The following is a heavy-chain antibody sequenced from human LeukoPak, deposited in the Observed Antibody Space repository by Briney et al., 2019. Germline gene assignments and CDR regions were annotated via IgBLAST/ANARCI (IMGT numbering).Heavy chain of an antibody. V-gene: IGHV3-7*01. CDR3: ARGPKDCSNTSCYGEINYFDY. CDR2: IKQDGSEK. D-gene: IGHD2-2*01. J-gene: IGHJ4*02. CDR1: GFTFSSYW. Sequence: GGSLRLPCAASGFTFSSYWMSWVRQAPGKGLEWVANIKQDGSEKYYVDSVKGRFTISRDNAKNSLYLQMNSLRAEDTAVYYCARGPKDCSNTSCYGEINYFDYWGQGTLVTVSS.